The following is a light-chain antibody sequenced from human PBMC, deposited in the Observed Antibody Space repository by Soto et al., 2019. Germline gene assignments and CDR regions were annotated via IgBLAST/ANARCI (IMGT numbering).Light chain of an antibody. J-gene: IGKJ5*01. CDR1: QSVSSY. CDR3: QQRSYPIT. V-gene: IGKV3-11*01. CDR2: DAS. Sequence: EIVFTQSPTTLSLSPGGRATPSFRASQSVSSYLAWYQQKPGQAPRLLIYDASNRATGIPARFSGSGSGTDFTLTISSLEPEDFAVYYCQQRSYPITFGQGTRLENK.